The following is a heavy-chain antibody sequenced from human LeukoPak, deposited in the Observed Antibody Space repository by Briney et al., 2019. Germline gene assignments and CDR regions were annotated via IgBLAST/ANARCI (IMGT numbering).Heavy chain of an antibody. Sequence: GASVKVSCKASGGTFSSYAISWVRQAPGQGLEWMGRIIPILGIANYAQKFQGRVTMTTDISTSTAYMELRSLRSDDTAVYYCARRYCSSTSCLNYYFDYWGQGTLVTVSS. CDR2: IIPILGIA. CDR1: GGTFSSYA. J-gene: IGHJ4*02. CDR3: ARRYCSSTSCLNYYFDY. D-gene: IGHD2-2*01. V-gene: IGHV1-69*04.